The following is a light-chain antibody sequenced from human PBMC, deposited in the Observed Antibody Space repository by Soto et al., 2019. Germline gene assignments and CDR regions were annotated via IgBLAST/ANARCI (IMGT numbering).Light chain of an antibody. CDR3: AAWDDSLNGGV. CDR2: TNN. Sequence: QPVLTQPPSASGTPGQRVTISCSGSSSNIGSNTVNWYQQLPGTAPKLLIYTNNKRPSGVPDRFSGSKSGTSASLAISGLQSEDEADYYCAAWDDSLNGGVFGGGTKLTVL. V-gene: IGLV1-44*01. J-gene: IGLJ3*02. CDR1: SSNIGSNT.